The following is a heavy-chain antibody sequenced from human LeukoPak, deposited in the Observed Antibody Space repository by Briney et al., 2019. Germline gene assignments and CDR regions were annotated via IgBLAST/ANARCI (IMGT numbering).Heavy chain of an antibody. Sequence: GGSLRLSCAASGFSVRSNYMSWVRQAPGKGLEWVSVIYTGGSTCYADSVKDRFTISRDNSKNTLYLQMNSLRAEDTAVYYCARVEIGWFDPWGQGTLVTVSS. V-gene: IGHV3-53*01. CDR1: GFSVRSNY. CDR2: IYTGGST. CDR3: ARVEIGWFDP. J-gene: IGHJ5*02.